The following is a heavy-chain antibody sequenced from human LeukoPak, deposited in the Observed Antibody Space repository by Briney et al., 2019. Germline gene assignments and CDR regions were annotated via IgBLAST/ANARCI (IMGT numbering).Heavy chain of an antibody. J-gene: IGHJ4*02. Sequence: GEINHSGSTNSNPSLKSRVTISVDTSKNQFSLKLSSVTAADTAVYYCARGGRRSGWYYFDYWGQGTLVTVSS. CDR3: ARGGRRSGWYYFDY. D-gene: IGHD6-19*01. CDR2: INHSGST. V-gene: IGHV4-34*01.